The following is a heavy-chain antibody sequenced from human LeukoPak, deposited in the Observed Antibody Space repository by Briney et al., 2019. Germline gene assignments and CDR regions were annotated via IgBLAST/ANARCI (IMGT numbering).Heavy chain of an antibody. D-gene: IGHD3-16*02. CDR3: AKGDYDYVWGSYRFGSWFDP. V-gene: IGHV3-23*01. Sequence: GGSLRLSCVVSGFTFSSYAMSWVRQAPGKGLEWVSAISGSGGSTYYADSVKGRFTISRDNSKNTLYLQMNSLRAEDTAVYYCAKGDYDYVWGSYRFGSWFDPWGQGTLVTVSS. CDR1: GFTFSSYA. J-gene: IGHJ5*02. CDR2: ISGSGGST.